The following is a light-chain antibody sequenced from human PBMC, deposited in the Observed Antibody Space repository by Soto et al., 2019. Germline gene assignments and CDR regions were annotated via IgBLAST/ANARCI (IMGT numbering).Light chain of an antibody. Sequence: QSALTQPASVSGSRGQSITISCAGTSSDIGAYNYVSWYQQYPGKAPKLIIYEVSNRPSGVSYRFSGSKSGNTASLTISGLQTEDEADYYCISYTSSITLAFGGGTKLTVL. V-gene: IGLV2-14*01. CDR3: ISYTSSITLA. J-gene: IGLJ2*01. CDR2: EVS. CDR1: SSDIGAYNY.